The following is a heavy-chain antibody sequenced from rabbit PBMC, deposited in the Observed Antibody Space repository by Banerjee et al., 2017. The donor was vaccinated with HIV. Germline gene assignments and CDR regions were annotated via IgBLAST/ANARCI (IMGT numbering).Heavy chain of an antibody. D-gene: IGHD8-1*01. J-gene: IGHJ6*01. CDR3: ARGPGSSDL. CDR2: LSKGRT. Sequence: QEQLKETGGGLVQPGGSLTLSCKASGFDFSDNYPMIWVRQAPGKGLEWIGTLSKGRTYYASWAKGRFTISKTSSTTVTLQMTSLTAADTATYFCARGPGSSDLWGQGTLVTVS. CDR1: GFDFSDNYP. V-gene: IGHV1S45*01.